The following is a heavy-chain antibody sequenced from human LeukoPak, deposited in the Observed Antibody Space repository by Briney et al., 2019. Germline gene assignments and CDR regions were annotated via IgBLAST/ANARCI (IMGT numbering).Heavy chain of an antibody. CDR1: GFTFSSYG. J-gene: IGHJ3*02. CDR3: ANGVESGYCSSTSCYLARHI. V-gene: IGHV3-30*18. CDR2: ISYDGSNK. D-gene: IGHD2-2*01. Sequence: SGGSLRLSCAASGFTFSSYGMHWVRQAPGKGLEWVAVISYDGSNKYYADSVKGRFTISRGNSKNTLYLQMNSLRAEDTAVYYCANGVESGYCSSTSCYLARHIWGQGTMVTVSS.